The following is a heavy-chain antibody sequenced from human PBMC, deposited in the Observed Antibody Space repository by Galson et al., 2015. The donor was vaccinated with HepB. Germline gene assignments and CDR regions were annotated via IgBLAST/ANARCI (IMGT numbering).Heavy chain of an antibody. D-gene: IGHD1-26*01. Sequence: SLRLSCAASGFTFSSYWMSWVRQAPGKGLEWVANIKQDGSEKYYVDSVKGRFTISRDNAKNSLYLQMNSLRAEDTAVYYCAREQGIGRFVSGFDYWGQGTLVTVSS. V-gene: IGHV3-7*01. CDR3: AREQGIGRFVSGFDY. J-gene: IGHJ4*02. CDR1: GFTFSSYW. CDR2: IKQDGSEK.